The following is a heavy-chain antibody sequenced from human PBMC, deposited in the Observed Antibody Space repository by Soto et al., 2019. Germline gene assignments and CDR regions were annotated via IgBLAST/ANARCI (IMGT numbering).Heavy chain of an antibody. D-gene: IGHD3-10*01. CDR2: VNPIVSMS. Sequence: QVQLVQSGAEVKKPGSSVKVSCKASGDTFSFYTINWVRQAPGLGLEWMGRVNPIVSMSNYAQKFQGRVTITAAKSTNTAYMQLSSLRSEDTAFYYCAASVGSGYRAFDYWGQGALVTVSS. V-gene: IGHV1-69*02. J-gene: IGHJ4*02. CDR1: GDTFSFYT. CDR3: AASVGSGYRAFDY.